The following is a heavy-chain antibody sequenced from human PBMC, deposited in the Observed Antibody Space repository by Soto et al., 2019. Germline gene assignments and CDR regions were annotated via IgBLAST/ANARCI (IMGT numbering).Heavy chain of an antibody. CDR1: GGSISSYY. Sequence: QVQLQESGPGLVKPSETLSLTCTVSGGSISSYYWSWIRQPPGKGLEWIGYIHYSGTTNYNPSLKSRVSISVDTSKNQFSLKLSSVTAADTAVYYCARLYRYSSGWSPYDYWGQGTLVTVSS. CDR2: IHYSGTT. CDR3: ARLYRYSSGWSPYDY. D-gene: IGHD6-19*01. V-gene: IGHV4-59*08. J-gene: IGHJ4*02.